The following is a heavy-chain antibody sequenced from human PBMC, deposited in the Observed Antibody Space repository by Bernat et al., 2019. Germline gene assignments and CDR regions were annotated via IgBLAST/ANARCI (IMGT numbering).Heavy chain of an antibody. Sequence: QVQLVQSGAEVKKPGASVKVSCKASGYTFTSYGISWVRQAPGQGLEWMGWISAYNGNTNYAQRLQGRVTMTTDTSTSTAYMELRSLRSDDTAVYYFARDQPPEYGSSSSCYAGPAFDIWGQGTMVTVSS. J-gene: IGHJ3*02. D-gene: IGHD2-2*01. CDR1: GYTFTSYG. CDR3: ARDQPPEYGSSSSCYAGPAFDI. CDR2: ISAYNGNT. V-gene: IGHV1-18*01.